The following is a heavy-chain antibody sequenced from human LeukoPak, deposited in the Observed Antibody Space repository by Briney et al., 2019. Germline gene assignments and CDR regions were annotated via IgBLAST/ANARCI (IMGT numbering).Heavy chain of an antibody. CDR3: AREAAANTGLFDY. J-gene: IGHJ4*02. V-gene: IGHV3-74*01. Sequence: GGSLRLSCAASGFTFSTYWMHWVRQAAGKGLVWVSHINSDGSSTSYADSVKGRFTISRDNAKNTLYLQMNSLRAEDTAVYYCAREAAANTGLFDYWGQGTLVTASS. D-gene: IGHD6-13*01. CDR2: INSDGSST. CDR1: GFTFSTYW.